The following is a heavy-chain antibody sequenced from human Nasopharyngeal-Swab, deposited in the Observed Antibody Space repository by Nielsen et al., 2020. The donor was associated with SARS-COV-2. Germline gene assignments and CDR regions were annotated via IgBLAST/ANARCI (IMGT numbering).Heavy chain of an antibody. Sequence: SETLSLTCTVSGGSMTSYYWSWIRQPPGKELEWIGYIYDSENTNYNPSLKSRVTMSVDTSKNLFSLKLSSVTAADTAVYYCARVGYCSSPSCYEMTIWGQGTLVTVSS. J-gene: IGHJ4*02. D-gene: IGHD2-2*01. V-gene: IGHV4-59*08. CDR2: IYDSENT. CDR3: ARVGYCSSPSCYEMTI. CDR1: GGSMTSYY.